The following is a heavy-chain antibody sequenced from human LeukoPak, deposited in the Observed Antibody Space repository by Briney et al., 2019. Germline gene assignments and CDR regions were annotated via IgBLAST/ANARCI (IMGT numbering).Heavy chain of an antibody. CDR2: INPNSGGT. CDR3: ARSPYNSNWYLVY. CDR1: GYTFTDYY. Sequence: SVKVSCKASGYTFTDYYMHWVRQAPGQGLEWMGWINPNSGGTNYAQKFQGRVTMTRDTSISTVYMEMSRLRSDDTAVYYCARSPYNSNWYLVYWGQGTLVTVSS. J-gene: IGHJ4*02. D-gene: IGHD6-13*01. V-gene: IGHV1-2*02.